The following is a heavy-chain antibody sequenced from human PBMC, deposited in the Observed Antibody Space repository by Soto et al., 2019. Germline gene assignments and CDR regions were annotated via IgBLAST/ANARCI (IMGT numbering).Heavy chain of an antibody. J-gene: IGHJ6*02. D-gene: IGHD1-20*01. CDR3: ARYKVGHRNGMDV. CDR1: GFTFSSYE. Sequence: EVQLVESGGGLVQPGGSLILSCVASGFTFSSYEINWVRQAPGMGLEWVSYISSSGTTIYYGDSVKGRFTISRDNDKNSLYLQMNSLRAEDTAIYYWARYKVGHRNGMDVWGQGTTVTVSS. V-gene: IGHV3-48*03. CDR2: ISSSGTTI.